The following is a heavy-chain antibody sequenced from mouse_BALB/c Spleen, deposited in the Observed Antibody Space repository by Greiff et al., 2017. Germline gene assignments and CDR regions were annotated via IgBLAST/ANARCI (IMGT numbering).Heavy chain of an antibody. D-gene: IGHD1-1*01. CDR1: GYTFTDYE. CDR3: TTGDGSTFYAMDY. J-gene: IGHJ4*01. Sequence: QVQLKESGAELVRPGASVTLSCKASGYTFTDYEMHWVKQTPVHGLEWIGAIDPETGGTAYNQKFKGKATLTADKSSSTAYMELRSLTSEDSAVYYCTTGDGSTFYAMDYWGQGTSVTVSS. V-gene: IGHV1-15*01. CDR2: IDPETGGT.